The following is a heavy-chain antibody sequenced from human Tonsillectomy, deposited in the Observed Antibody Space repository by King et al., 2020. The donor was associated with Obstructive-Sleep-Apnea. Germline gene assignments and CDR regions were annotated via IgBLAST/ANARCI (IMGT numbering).Heavy chain of an antibody. CDR3: ARDEVIAARKYYYYGMDV. D-gene: IGHD6-6*01. Sequence: LQLQESGPGLVKPSGTLSLTCAVSGGSISSSNWWSWVRQPPGKGLEWIGEIYHSGSTNYNPSLKSRVTISVDKSKNQFSLKLSSVTAADTAVYYCARDEVIAARKYYYYGMDVWGQGTTVTVSS. V-gene: IGHV4-4*02. CDR1: GGSISSSNW. J-gene: IGHJ6*02. CDR2: IYHSGST.